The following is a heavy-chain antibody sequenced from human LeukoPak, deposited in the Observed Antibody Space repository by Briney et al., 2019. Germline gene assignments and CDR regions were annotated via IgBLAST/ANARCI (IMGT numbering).Heavy chain of an antibody. CDR3: AKGGLGLRWFFDY. D-gene: IGHD4-23*01. J-gene: IGHJ4*02. CDR1: GFTFSSYS. V-gene: IGHV3-48*02. Sequence: PGGSLRLSRAASGFTFSSYSMNWVRQAPGKGLEWVSYISSSSSTIYYADSVKGRFTISRDNAKNSLYLQMNSLRDEDTAVYSCAKGGLGLRWFFDYWGQGTLVTVSS. CDR2: ISSSSSTI.